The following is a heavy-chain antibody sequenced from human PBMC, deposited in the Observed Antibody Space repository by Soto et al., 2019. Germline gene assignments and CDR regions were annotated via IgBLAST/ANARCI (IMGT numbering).Heavy chain of an antibody. Sequence: PGGSLRLSCAASGFTVSSNYMSWVRQAPGKGLEWVSVIYSGGSTYYADSVKGRFTISRDNSKNTLYLQMNSLRAEDTAVYYCARDLPNYYDSSGYAYYYGMDVWGQGTTVTVSS. CDR1: GFTVSSNY. J-gene: IGHJ6*02. D-gene: IGHD3-22*01. V-gene: IGHV3-53*01. CDR2: IYSGGST. CDR3: ARDLPNYYDSSGYAYYYGMDV.